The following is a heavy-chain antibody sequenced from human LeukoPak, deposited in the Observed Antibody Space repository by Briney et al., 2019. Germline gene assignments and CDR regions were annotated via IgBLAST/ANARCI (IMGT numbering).Heavy chain of an antibody. J-gene: IGHJ6*02. CDR2: ISGSGGST. Sequence: GGSLRLSCAASGFTFSSYAMSWVRQAPGKGLEWVSAISGSGGSTYYADSVKGRFTISRDNSKNTLYLQMNSLRAEDTAVYYCAERGGYYGSGSYWPYYYYGMDVWGQGTTVTVSS. D-gene: IGHD3-10*01. CDR3: AERGGYYGSGSYWPYYYYGMDV. CDR1: GFTFSSYA. V-gene: IGHV3-23*01.